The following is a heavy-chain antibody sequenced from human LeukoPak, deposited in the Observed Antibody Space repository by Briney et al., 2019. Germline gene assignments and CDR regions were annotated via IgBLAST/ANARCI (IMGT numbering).Heavy chain of an antibody. D-gene: IGHD6-19*01. J-gene: IGHJ4*02. CDR1: GCTFSSYA. Sequence: PGGSLRLSCAGSGCTFSSYAMSWVRQAPGKGLEWVSAISGSGGSTYYADSVKGRFTISRDNSKNTLYLQMSSLRAEDTAVYYCAKSDSSGWYSSDYWGPGTLVTVSS. CDR3: AKSDSSGWYSSDY. CDR2: ISGSGGST. V-gene: IGHV3-23*01.